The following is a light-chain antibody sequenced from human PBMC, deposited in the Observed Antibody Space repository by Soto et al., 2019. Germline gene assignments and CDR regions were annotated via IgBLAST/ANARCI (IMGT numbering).Light chain of an antibody. CDR3: WQALPSRPT. CDR1: RSLLHSNGNNY. J-gene: IGKJ5*01. V-gene: IGKV2-28*01. Sequence: DIVLSQPPLSLPVTPGEPASISCRSSRSLLHSNGNNYLSWYLQKPGQCPQLLIYFGSTRASGVPDRFSGSGSGLDFTMKNSRLEAEDVGVYCCWQALPSRPTFGQGKRLEIK. CDR2: FGS.